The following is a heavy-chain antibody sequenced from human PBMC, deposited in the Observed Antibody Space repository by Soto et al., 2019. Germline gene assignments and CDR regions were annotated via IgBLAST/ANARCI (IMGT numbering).Heavy chain of an antibody. J-gene: IGHJ6*02. CDR3: AKDPLGYCSSTSCYKPYGMDV. Sequence: LRLSCAASGFTFSSYAMSWVRQAPGKGLEWVSAISGSGGSTYYADSVKGRFTISRDNSKNTLYLQMNSLRAEDTAVYYCAKDPLGYCSSTSCYKPYGMDVWGQGTTVTVSS. CDR1: GFTFSSYA. D-gene: IGHD2-2*02. V-gene: IGHV3-23*01. CDR2: ISGSGGST.